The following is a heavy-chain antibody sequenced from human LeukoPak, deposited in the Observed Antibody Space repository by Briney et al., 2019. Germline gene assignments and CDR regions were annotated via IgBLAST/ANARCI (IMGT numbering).Heavy chain of an antibody. CDR1: GGSISSYY. CDR3: ARDSSIYGSGSSNAFDI. CDR2: IYYSGST. J-gene: IGHJ3*02. D-gene: IGHD3-10*01. Sequence: SETLSLTCTVSGGSISSYYWSWIRQPPGKGLEWIGYIYYSGSTNYNPSLKSRVTISVDTSKNQFSLKLSSVTAADTAVYYCARDSSIYGSGSSNAFDIWGQGTMVTVSS. V-gene: IGHV4-59*12.